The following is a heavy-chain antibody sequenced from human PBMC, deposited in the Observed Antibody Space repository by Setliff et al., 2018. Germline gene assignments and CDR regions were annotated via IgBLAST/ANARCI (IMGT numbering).Heavy chain of an antibody. CDR2: ITTYNDNT. J-gene: IGHJ6*03. Sequence: GASVKVSCKTSGYSFTSYGISWVRQAPGQGLEWMGHITTYNDNTKYAQKFQGRITVTTDLSTSTAYLDLRSLRSDDTAVYYCVRDSRITVLGVDNYHYMDVWGTGTTVTVSS. V-gene: IGHV1-18*01. D-gene: IGHD3-3*01. CDR3: VRDSRITVLGVDNYHYMDV. CDR1: GYSFTSYG.